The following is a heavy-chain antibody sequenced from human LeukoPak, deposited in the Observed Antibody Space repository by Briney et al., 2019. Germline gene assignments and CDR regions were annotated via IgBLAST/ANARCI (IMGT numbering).Heavy chain of an antibody. V-gene: IGHV4-59*08. D-gene: IGHD1-26*01. CDR3: ARHGGTLDYFDS. CDR1: NGSISTYY. Sequence: PSETLSLTCSVSNGSISTYYWSWIRQSPGKGLEWIGYIYYGGTTSCNPSLKRRVTISVDSPKNHFSLRLTSLTAADTALYYCARHGGTLDYFDSWGPGSLVIVSS. J-gene: IGHJ4*02. CDR2: IYYGGTT.